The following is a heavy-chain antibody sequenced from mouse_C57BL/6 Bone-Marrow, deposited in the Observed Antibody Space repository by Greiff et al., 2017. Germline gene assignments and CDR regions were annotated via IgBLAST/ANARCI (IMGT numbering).Heavy chain of an antibody. CDR2: IYPTSGRT. V-gene: IGHV1-55*01. Sequence: QVQLQQSGAELVKPGASVKMSCKASGYTFTSYCITWVKQRPGQGLEWIGDIYPTSGRTNYNEKFKSKAILTVDTSSNTAYMQLSSLTSEDSAVFYCARSGPLGRSFDYWGQGTTLTVSS. J-gene: IGHJ2*01. CDR3: ARSGPLGRSFDY. CDR1: GYTFTSYC. D-gene: IGHD4-1*01.